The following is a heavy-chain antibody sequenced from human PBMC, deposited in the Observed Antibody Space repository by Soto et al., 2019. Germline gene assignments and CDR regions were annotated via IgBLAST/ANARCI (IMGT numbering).Heavy chain of an antibody. V-gene: IGHV3-66*01. CDR3: AREASRGFFAMYAFDI. CDR1: GVTVSSKY. D-gene: IGHD3-3*01. Sequence: GGSLRLSCAASGVTVSSKYMSWVRQATGKGLEWGAVIYSGGSTYSADPAKGRFTISRENSKTTLYLQMNSLRAEDTAVYYCAREASRGFFAMYAFDIWGQGTMVT. J-gene: IGHJ3*02. CDR2: IYSGGST.